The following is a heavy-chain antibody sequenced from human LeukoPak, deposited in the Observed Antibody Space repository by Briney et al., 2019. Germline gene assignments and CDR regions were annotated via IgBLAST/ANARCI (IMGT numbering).Heavy chain of an antibody. CDR1: EFTFSSYS. D-gene: IGHD3-22*01. J-gene: IGHJ4*02. CDR2: ITNSGNSK. V-gene: IGHV3-48*01. Sequence: GGSLRLSCAASEFTFSSYSMNWVRQAPGKGLEWVSYITNSGNSKSYADSVKGRFTISRDNTKNSLYLQMNGLRAEDTAVYYCARDRAGYYDSSGATDYWGQGTLVTVSS. CDR3: ARDRAGYYDSSGATDY.